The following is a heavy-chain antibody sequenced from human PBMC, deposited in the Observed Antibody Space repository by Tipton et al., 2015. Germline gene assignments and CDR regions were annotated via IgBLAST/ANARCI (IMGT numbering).Heavy chain of an antibody. V-gene: IGHV4-31*03. CDR3: ATQVYDFVWGSFPGWFDP. CDR2: IYYSGDT. D-gene: IGHD3-16*01. Sequence: TLSLTCNVSGASVSSGGYYWSWIRYQPGKGLEWIGYIYYSGDTSYNPSLKSRLTITLDTSKNQFSLKLTSVTAADSAVYFCATQVYDFVWGSFPGWFDPWGQGTLVTVSS. J-gene: IGHJ5*02. CDR1: GASVSSGGYY.